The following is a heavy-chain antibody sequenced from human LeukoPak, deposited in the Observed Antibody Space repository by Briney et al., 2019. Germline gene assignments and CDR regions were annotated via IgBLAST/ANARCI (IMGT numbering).Heavy chain of an antibody. Sequence: GASVKVSCKASGGTFSSYAISWVRQAPGQGLEWMGRIIPILGIANYAQKFQGRVTITADKSTSTAYMELSSLRSEDTAVYYCAKSPDEGYDYDDPLFLFDYWGQGTLVTVSS. D-gene: IGHD5-12*01. CDR2: IIPILGIA. CDR3: AKSPDEGYDYDDPLFLFDY. CDR1: GGTFSSYA. V-gene: IGHV1-69*04. J-gene: IGHJ4*02.